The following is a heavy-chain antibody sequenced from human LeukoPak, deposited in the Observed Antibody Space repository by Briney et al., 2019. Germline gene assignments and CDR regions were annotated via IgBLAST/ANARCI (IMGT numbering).Heavy chain of an antibody. D-gene: IGHD5-18*01. CDR1: GGSISSYY. CDR2: INHSGST. Sequence: PSETLSLTCTVSGGSISSYYWSWIRQPPGKGLEWIGEINHSGSTNYNPSLKSRVTISVDTSKNQFSLKLSSVTAADTAVYYCARLRSAPSSGYSYGYYYYYGMDVWGQGTTVTVSS. V-gene: IGHV4-34*01. J-gene: IGHJ6*02. CDR3: ARLRSAPSSGYSYGYYYYYGMDV.